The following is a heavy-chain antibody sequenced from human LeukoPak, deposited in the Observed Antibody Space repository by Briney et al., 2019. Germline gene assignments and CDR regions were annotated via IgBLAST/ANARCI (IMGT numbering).Heavy chain of an antibody. CDR2: IKQEGSVQ. D-gene: IGHD3-16*01. CDR3: ARWGGGFDY. Sequence: GGSLRLSCVASGFSLSTYWMGWVRQAPGKGLEWVGNIKQEGSVQSYVEAVKGRFTISRDNAKNSLYLQMNSLRADDTAVYYCARWGGGFDYWGQGTLVTVSS. CDR1: GFSLSTYW. V-gene: IGHV3-7*02. J-gene: IGHJ4*02.